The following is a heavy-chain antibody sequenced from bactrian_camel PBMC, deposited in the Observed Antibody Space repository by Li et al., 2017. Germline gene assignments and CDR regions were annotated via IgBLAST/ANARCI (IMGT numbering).Heavy chain of an antibody. CDR3: VDDCYGSRYYLARRTNV. J-gene: IGHJ4*01. CDR2: IDSDGST. CDR1: GYTYSSYC. Sequence: EVQLVESGGGLVQVGGSLTLSCVASGYTYSSYCMGWFRQAPGKEREGVAAIDSDGSTSYADSVKGRFAISKDSAKNSLYLEMNSLKPEDTAMYYCVDDCYGSRYYLARRTNVWGQGTQVTVS. D-gene: IGHD6*01. V-gene: IGHV3S42*01.